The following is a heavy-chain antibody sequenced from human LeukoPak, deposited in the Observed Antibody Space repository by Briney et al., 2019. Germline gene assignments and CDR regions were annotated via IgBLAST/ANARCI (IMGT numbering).Heavy chain of an antibody. Sequence: VASVKISCKASGYTFSAYGITWVRQAPGQGLEWMAWISGTGYNTDYTQRFQGRVSVTTDTSTSTAFLEVRSLGSEDTAIYYCARSQCPDSTSCYYFLYFDFWGQGTPVTVSS. D-gene: IGHD2-2*01. CDR3: ARSQCPDSTSCYYFLYFDF. V-gene: IGHV1-18*01. CDR2: ISGTGYNT. CDR1: GYTFSAYG. J-gene: IGHJ4*02.